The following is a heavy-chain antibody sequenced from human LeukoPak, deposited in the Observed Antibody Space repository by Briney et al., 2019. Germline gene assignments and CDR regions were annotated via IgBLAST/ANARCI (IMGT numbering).Heavy chain of an antibody. CDR1: GGSISSYY. Sequence: PSETLSLTCTVSGGSISSYYWSWIRQPAGKGLEWIGRIYTSGSTNYNPSLKSRVTTSVDTSKNQFSLKLSSVTAADTAVYYCARDLYSSSWYGYYFDYWGQGTLVTVSS. V-gene: IGHV4-4*07. CDR3: ARDLYSSSWYGYYFDY. J-gene: IGHJ4*02. D-gene: IGHD6-13*01. CDR2: IYTSGST.